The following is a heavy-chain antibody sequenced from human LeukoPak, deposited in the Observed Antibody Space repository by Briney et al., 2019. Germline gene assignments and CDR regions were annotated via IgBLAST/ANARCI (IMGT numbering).Heavy chain of an antibody. CDR3: ARDHHYYDSSGHPKAPDY. J-gene: IGHJ4*02. D-gene: IGHD3-22*01. Sequence: GGSLRLSCAASGFTFSSYAMHWVRQAPGKGLEYVSAISSNGGSTYYANSVKGRFTISRDNSKNTLYLQMGSLRAEDMAVYYCARDHHYYDSSGHPKAPDYWGQGTLVTVSS. CDR1: GFTFSSYA. CDR2: ISSNGGST. V-gene: IGHV3-64*01.